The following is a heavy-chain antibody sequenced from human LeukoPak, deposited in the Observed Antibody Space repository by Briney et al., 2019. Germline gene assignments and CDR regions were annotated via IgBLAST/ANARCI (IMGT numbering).Heavy chain of an antibody. CDR1: GFTVSSNY. CDR2: IYAGGNT. D-gene: IGHD3-10*01. J-gene: IGHJ4*02. V-gene: IGHV3-53*01. Sequence: SGGSLRLSCAASGFTVSSNYLSWVRQPPGKGLEWVSVIYAGGNTYYADSVKGRFTISRDNSKNTLYLQMNSLRAEDTAVYYCARGLSGSGNVYDYWGQGTLVTVSS. CDR3: ARGLSGSGNVYDY.